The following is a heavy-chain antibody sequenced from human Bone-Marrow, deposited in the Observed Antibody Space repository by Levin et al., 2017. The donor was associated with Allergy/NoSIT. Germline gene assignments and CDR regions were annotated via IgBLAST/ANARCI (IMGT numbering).Heavy chain of an antibody. D-gene: IGHD3-16*02. CDR2: ISYDGSNN. CDR3: ARGGNYDYIWGTYRPMTIDY. Sequence: SCAASGFTFSNYALHWVRQAPGKGLEWVAVISYDGSNNYYVDSVKGRFTISRDTSKNTLYLQMNTLRTEDTAVYYCARGGNYDYIWGTYRPMTIDYWGQGTLVTVSS. CDR1: GFTFSNYA. J-gene: IGHJ4*02. V-gene: IGHV3-30-3*01.